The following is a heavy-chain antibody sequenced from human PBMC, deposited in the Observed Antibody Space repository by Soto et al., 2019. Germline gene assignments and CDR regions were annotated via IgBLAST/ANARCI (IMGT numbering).Heavy chain of an antibody. D-gene: IGHD2-15*01. CDR3: AKDTRDVVVVAARHYYYYYMDV. V-gene: IGHV3-30*18. CDR2: ISYDGSNK. J-gene: IGHJ6*03. Sequence: PGGSLRLSCAASGFTFSSYGMHWVRQAPGKGLEWVAVISYDGSNKYYADSVKGRFTISRDNSKNTLYLQMNSLRAEDTAVYYCAKDTRDVVVVAARHYYYYYMDVWGKGTTVTVSS. CDR1: GFTFSSYG.